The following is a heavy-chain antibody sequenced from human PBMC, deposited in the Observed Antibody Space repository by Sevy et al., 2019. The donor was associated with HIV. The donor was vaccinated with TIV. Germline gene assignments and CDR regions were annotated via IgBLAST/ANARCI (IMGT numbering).Heavy chain of an antibody. CDR1: GFTFSSYA. D-gene: IGHD2-8*01. V-gene: IGHV3-30-3*01. J-gene: IGHJ4*02. CDR3: ARDVLMGYFDY. CDR2: ISYDGSNK. Sequence: GGSLRLSCAASGFTFSSYAMHWVRQAPGKGLGWVAVISYDGSNKYYADSVKGRFTISRDNSKNTLYLQMNSLRAEDTAVYYCARDVLMGYFDYWGQGTLVTVSS.